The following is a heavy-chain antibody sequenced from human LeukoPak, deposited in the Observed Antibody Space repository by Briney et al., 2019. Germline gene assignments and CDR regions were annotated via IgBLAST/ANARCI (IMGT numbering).Heavy chain of an antibody. D-gene: IGHD3-10*01. Sequence: PGGSLRLSCAASGFTFSSYAMNWVRQAPGKGLEWVSAISGSDSTTYYADSVKGRFTISRDNAKNSLYLQMNSLRAEDTAVYYCARGEKLLWFGEHWGQGTLVTVSS. CDR3: ARGEKLLWFGEH. V-gene: IGHV3-23*01. CDR1: GFTFSSYA. J-gene: IGHJ1*01. CDR2: ISGSDSTT.